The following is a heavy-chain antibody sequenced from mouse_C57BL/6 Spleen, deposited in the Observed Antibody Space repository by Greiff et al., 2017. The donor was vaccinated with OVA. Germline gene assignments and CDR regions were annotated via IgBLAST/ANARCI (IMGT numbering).Heavy chain of an antibody. V-gene: IGHV5-4*01. J-gene: IGHJ2*01. CDR2: ISDGGSYT. CDR1: GFTFSSYA. D-gene: IGHD2-1*01. CDR3: ARDGDGNYGGLYFDY. Sequence: EVMLVESGGGLVKPGGSLKLSCAASGFTFSSYAMSWVRQTPEKRLEWVATISDGGSYTYYPDNVKGRFTISRDNAKNNLYLQMSHLKSEDTAMYYCARDGDGNYGGLYFDYWGKGTTLTVSS.